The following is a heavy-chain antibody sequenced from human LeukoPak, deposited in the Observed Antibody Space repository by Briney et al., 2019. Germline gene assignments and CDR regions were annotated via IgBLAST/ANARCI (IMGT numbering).Heavy chain of an antibody. Sequence: SSQTLSLTCTVSGGSISCGDYYWSWIRQPPGKGLEWIGYIYYSGSTYYNPSLKSRVTISVDTSKNQFSLKLSSVTAADTAVYYCARAMIVPIWFDYWGQGTLSPSPQ. CDR2: IYYSGST. D-gene: IGHD3-22*01. J-gene: IGHJ4*02. CDR3: ARAMIVPIWFDY. CDR1: GGSISCGDYY. V-gene: IGHV4-30-4*01.